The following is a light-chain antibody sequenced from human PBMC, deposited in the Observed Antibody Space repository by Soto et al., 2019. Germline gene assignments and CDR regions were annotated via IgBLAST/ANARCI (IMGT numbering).Light chain of an antibody. J-gene: IGKJ3*01. CDR1: QAISSNC. CDR2: SAS. V-gene: IGKV3-20*01. Sequence: EIVLTQSPGTLSLSPGERATLSCRASQAISSNCLVWYQVKSGRAPWVLIHSASIRGTDIPDRFSGGGSGTDLSLTISREQREDVAVYYCQKCGSPPFTFGPGTKVDIK. CDR3: QKCGSPPFT.